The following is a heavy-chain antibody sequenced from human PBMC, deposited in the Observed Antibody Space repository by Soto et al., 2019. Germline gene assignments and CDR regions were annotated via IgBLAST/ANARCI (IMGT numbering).Heavy chain of an antibody. D-gene: IGHD2-15*01. Sequence: GESLKISCKGSGYRLTSYWIAWVRQMSGKGLEWMGIIYPGDSNTIYSPSFQGQVTISAEKSISTAYRQWSTLKASDTAMDYCARGVGGNLVYFGYWGQGALVTVSS. CDR2: IYPGDSNT. V-gene: IGHV5-51*01. CDR3: ARGVGGNLVYFGY. CDR1: GYRLTSYW. J-gene: IGHJ4*02.